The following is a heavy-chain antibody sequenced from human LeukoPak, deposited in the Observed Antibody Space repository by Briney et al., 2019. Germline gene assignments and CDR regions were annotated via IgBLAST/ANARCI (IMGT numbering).Heavy chain of an antibody. CDR3: AKDPGDGSY. D-gene: IGHD6-25*01. V-gene: IGHV3-21*01. CDR1: GFTFSSYN. CDR2: ITSSSSDM. Sequence: GGSLRLSCAASGFTFSSYNMNWVRQAPGKGLEWVSSITSSSSDMYYADSVKGRFTISRDNAKNSLFLQMDSLRAEDTAVYYCAKDPGDGSYWGQGTLVTVSS. J-gene: IGHJ4*02.